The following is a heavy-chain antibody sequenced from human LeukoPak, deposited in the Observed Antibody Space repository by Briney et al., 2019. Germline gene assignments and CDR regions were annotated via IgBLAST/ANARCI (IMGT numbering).Heavy chain of an antibody. Sequence: PGGSLRLSCAASGFTFDDYAMHWVRQAPGKGPVWVSRINVDGTSTSYAESVKGRFTISRDNAKNTLFLQMNSLRAEDTAMYYCARLSVTTPFDYWGQGTLVTVSS. CDR3: ARLSVTTPFDY. D-gene: IGHD4-11*01. CDR2: INVDGTST. V-gene: IGHV3-74*01. CDR1: GFTFDDYA. J-gene: IGHJ4*02.